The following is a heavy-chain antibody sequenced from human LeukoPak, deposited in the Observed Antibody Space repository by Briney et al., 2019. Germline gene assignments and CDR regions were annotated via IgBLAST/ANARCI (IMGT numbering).Heavy chain of an antibody. CDR3: ARAPSGGYSYGNDY. J-gene: IGHJ4*02. CDR1: GGSFRGYY. V-gene: IGHV4-34*01. Sequence: SETLSLPCAVYGGSFRGYYWRWIRQPPGKGLEWIGEINHSGRTNYNPSLKSRVTISVDTSKTQFSLKLSSVTAADTAVYYCARAPSGGYSYGNDYWGQGTLVTVSS. CDR2: INHSGRT. D-gene: IGHD5-18*01.